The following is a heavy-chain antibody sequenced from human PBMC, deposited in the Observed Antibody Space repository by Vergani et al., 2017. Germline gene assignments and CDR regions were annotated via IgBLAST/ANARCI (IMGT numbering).Heavy chain of an antibody. CDR1: GASINNDFYY. Sequence: QVQLQESGPGLVKPSQTLSLTCTVSGASINNDFYYWHWIRQPAGKGLEWIGRIYVSGITDYNSSLQSRVFMSVDTSKNQFSLTLTSVTAADTAVYYCARDNKQLRPRAFELWGQGTMVTVSS. CDR3: ARDNKQLRPRAFEL. CDR2: IYVSGIT. J-gene: IGHJ3*01. D-gene: IGHD4-23*01. V-gene: IGHV4-61*02.